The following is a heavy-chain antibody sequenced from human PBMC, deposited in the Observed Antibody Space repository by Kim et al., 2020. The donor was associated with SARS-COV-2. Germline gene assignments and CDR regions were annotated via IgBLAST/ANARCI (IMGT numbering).Heavy chain of an antibody. J-gene: IGHJ1*01. CDR3: ARVPGASVSAAGRRAEYFQH. CDR2: ISYDGSNK. D-gene: IGHD6-13*01. CDR1: GFTFSSYA. Sequence: GGSLRLSCAASGFTFSSYAMHWVRQAPGKGLEWVAVISYDGSNKYYADSVKGRFTISRDNSKNTLYLQMNSLRAEDTAVYYCARVPGASVSAAGRRAEYFQHWGKGTLVTVSS. V-gene: IGHV3-30*04.